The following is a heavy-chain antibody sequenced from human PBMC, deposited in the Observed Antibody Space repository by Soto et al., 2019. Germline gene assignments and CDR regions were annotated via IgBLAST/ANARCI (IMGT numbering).Heavy chain of an antibody. CDR2: IWYDGSNK. CDR3: AREARFGYGSGRPTFAY. D-gene: IGHD3-10*01. Sequence: GGSLRLSCAASGFTFSSYDMHWVRQAPGKGLEWVAVIWYDGSNKYYADSVKGRFTISRDNSKNTLYLQMNSLRAEDTAVYYCAREARFGYGSGRPTFAYWGQGTLVTVSS. CDR1: GFTFSSYD. V-gene: IGHV3-33*01. J-gene: IGHJ4*02.